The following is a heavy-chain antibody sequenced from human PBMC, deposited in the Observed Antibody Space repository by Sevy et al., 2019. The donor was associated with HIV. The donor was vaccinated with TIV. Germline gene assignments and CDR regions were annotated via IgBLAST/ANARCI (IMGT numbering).Heavy chain of an antibody. Sequence: GGSLRLSCAASGFTFSSYGMHWVRQAPGKGLEWVAFIRYYGSNKYYADSGKVRLTISRDNSKNTLYLQMNSLRAEDTVVYNCAKEKEGSYCGGDSYKAFDIWGQGTMVTVSS. J-gene: IGHJ3*02. D-gene: IGHD2-21*01. CDR3: AKEKEGSYCGGDSYKAFDI. CDR1: GFTFSSYG. CDR2: IRYYGSNK. V-gene: IGHV3-30*02.